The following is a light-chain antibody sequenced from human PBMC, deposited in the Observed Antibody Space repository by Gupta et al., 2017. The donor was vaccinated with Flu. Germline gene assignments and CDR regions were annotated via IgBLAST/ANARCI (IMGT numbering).Light chain of an antibody. Sequence: PSSLSASVGDRVTTTCRASQSISSYLNWYQQKPGKAPKLLIYAASSLQSGVPSRFSGSGSGTDFTLTISSLQPEDFATYYCQQSYSTPLTFGGGTKVEIK. J-gene: IGKJ4*01. CDR2: AAS. CDR3: QQSYSTPLT. CDR1: QSISSY. V-gene: IGKV1-39*01.